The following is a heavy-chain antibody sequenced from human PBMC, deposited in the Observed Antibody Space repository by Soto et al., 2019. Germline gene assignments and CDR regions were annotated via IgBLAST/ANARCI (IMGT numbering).Heavy chain of an antibody. CDR3: ARVGVFDVVAVPYGMDV. J-gene: IGHJ6*02. CDR2: IIPIFGTA. Sequence: ASVKVSCKASGGTFSSYAISWVRQAPGQGLEWMGGIIPIFGTANYAQKFQGRVTITADKSTSTAYMELSSLSSEDTAVYYCARVGVFDVVAVPYGMDVWGPGTTVTVAS. CDR1: GGTFSSYA. V-gene: IGHV1-69*06. D-gene: IGHD2-15*01.